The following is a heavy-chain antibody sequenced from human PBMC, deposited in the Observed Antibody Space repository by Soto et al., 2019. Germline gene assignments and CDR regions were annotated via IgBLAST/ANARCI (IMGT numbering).Heavy chain of an antibody. CDR3: ARVNYYDSSCPHYAFDI. J-gene: IGHJ3*02. CDR2: IIPIFGTA. V-gene: IGHV1-69*01. CDR1: GGTFSSYA. D-gene: IGHD3-22*01. Sequence: QVQLVQSGAEVKKPGSSVKVSCKASGGTFSSYAISWVRQAPGQGLEWMGGIIPIFGTANYAQKFQGRVTITADESTSTAYMELSSLRSEDTAVYYCARVNYYDSSCPHYAFDIWGQGTMVTVSS.